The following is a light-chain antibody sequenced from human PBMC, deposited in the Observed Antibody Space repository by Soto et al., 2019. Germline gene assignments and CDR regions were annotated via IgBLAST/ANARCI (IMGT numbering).Light chain of an antibody. CDR2: RAY. CDR1: QSISNR. J-gene: IGKJ1*01. Sequence: DIQMTQSPXTLSASVGDGVTITCRASQSISNRLAWYQQRPGKAPKLLLYRAYTLKRGVPSRFSGSGSGTEFTLNISSLQPNDFATYYCQHYNFYSEAFGQGTKV. V-gene: IGKV1-5*03. CDR3: QHYNFYSEA.